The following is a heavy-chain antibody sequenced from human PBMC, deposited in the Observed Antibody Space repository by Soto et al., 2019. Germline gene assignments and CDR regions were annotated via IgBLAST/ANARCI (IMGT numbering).Heavy chain of an antibody. CDR3: ARGIEAGVDY. CDR1: GYTFTTFD. V-gene: IGHV1-8*01. CDR2: MSPNSGKT. J-gene: IGHJ4*02. Sequence: QVQLVQSGAEVKKPGASVKVSRKASGYTFTTFDINWVRQATGQGLEWMGWMSPNSGKTGYAQKFQGRVTMTRDTSITTAYMELSSLTSEDTAVYYCARGIEAGVDYWGQGTLVTVSS.